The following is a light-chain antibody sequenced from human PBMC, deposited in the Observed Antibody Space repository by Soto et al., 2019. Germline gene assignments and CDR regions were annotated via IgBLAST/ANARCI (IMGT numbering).Light chain of an antibody. J-gene: IGKJ4*01. CDR3: QQYHIYPLT. V-gene: IGKV1D-16*01. CDR1: QDINSY. CDR2: APS. Sequence: DVQMTQSPSSLSASVGDRVTITCRASQDINSYLAWYQQKPGNAPKSLIYAPSSLQTGVPSRFSGSESGTEFTLTISNLQPEDSATYYCQQYHIYPLTFGGGTKVEIK.